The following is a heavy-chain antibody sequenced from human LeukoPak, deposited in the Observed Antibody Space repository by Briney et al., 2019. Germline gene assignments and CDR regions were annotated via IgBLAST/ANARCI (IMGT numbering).Heavy chain of an antibody. CDR3: PRDNANPSTEYFQH. Sequence: ASVKVSCKASGYTFNSYGISWVRQAPGQGLEWMGWISAYNGNTDYAQKFQGRVTMTTETSTSTAYMDLRSLRSDDTAAYYCPRDNANPSTEYFQHWGQGTLVTVSS. V-gene: IGHV1-18*01. J-gene: IGHJ1*01. CDR2: ISAYNGNT. CDR1: GYTFNSYG. D-gene: IGHD2-8*01.